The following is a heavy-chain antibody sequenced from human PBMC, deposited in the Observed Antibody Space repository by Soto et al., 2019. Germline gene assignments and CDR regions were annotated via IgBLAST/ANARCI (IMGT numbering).Heavy chain of an antibody. CDR3: ARWWSGSRQGFDP. CDR1: GGSISSGDYY. CDR2: IYYSGST. Sequence: QVQLQESGPGLVKPSQTLSLTCTVSGGSISSGDYYWSWIRQHPGKGLEWIGYIYYSGSTYYNPSLKRRVTISVYTSKNQFSLKLSSVTAADTAVYYCARWWSGSRQGFDPWGQGTLVTVSS. D-gene: IGHD3-3*01. J-gene: IGHJ5*02. V-gene: IGHV4-31*03.